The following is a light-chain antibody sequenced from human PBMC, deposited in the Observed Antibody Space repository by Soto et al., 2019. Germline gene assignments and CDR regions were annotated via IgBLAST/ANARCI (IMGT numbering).Light chain of an antibody. J-gene: IGKJ4*02. Sequence: EIVLKQSPGTLSLSPGERATLSCRASQSVTSNYLAWYQQKPGQAPRLLIYGAFNRATGITDRFSGSGSGKDFTLTISRLEHEEFSVYSCQQYGLSITCGGGTNVEIK. V-gene: IGKV3-20*01. CDR1: QSVTSNY. CDR2: GAF. CDR3: QQYGLSIT.